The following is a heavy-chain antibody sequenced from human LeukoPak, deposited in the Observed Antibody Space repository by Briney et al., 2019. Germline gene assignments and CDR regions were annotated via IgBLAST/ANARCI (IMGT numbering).Heavy chain of an antibody. CDR1: GLTVSSNY. J-gene: IGHJ4*02. Sequence: GGSLRLSCAASGLTVSSNYMSWVRQAPGKGLEWVSVIYSGGSTYYADSVKGRFTISRDNSKNTLYLQMNSLRAEDTAVYYCASGQWFGEAAGYWGQGTLVTVSS. V-gene: IGHV3-53*01. CDR2: IYSGGST. CDR3: ASGQWFGEAAGY. D-gene: IGHD3-10*01.